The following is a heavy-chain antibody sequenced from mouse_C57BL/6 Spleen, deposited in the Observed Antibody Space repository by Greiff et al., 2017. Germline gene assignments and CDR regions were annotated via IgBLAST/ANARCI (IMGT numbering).Heavy chain of an antibody. J-gene: IGHJ4*01. CDR3: ARFAHYYGSSYGGAMDY. CDR2: IDPSDSYT. D-gene: IGHD1-1*01. Sequence: VQLQQPGAELVRPGTSVKLSCKASGYTFTSYWMHWVKQRPGQGLEWIGVIDPSDSYTNYNQKFKGKATLTVDTASSTAYMQLSSLTSEDSAVYYCARFAHYYGSSYGGAMDYWGQGTSVTVSS. CDR1: GYTFTSYW. V-gene: IGHV1-59*01.